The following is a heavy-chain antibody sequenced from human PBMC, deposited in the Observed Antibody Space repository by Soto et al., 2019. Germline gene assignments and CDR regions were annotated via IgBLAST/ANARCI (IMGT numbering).Heavy chain of an antibody. CDR3: AKNVGGYYFLADY. D-gene: IGHD3-22*01. CDR1: GFTFSSYG. V-gene: IGHV3-30*18. CDR2: ISYDGSNK. Sequence: PGESLKISCAASGFTFSSYGMHWVRQAPGKGLEWVAVISYDGSNKYYADSVKGRFTISRDNSKNTLYLQMNSLRAEDTAVYYCAKNVGGYYFLADYWRQGTLVTVSS. J-gene: IGHJ4*02.